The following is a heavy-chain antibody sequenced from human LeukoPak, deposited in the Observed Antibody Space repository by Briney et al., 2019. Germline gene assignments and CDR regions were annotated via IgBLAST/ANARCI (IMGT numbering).Heavy chain of an antibody. Sequence: PGGSLRLSCAASGFTFSDHYMDWVRQAPGKWLEWVGRTRNKAHSYTTEYAASVKGRFTISRDDSKSSLYLQMNSLKTEDTAVYYCARGSTGWPGKRGDYWGQGTLVTVSS. V-gene: IGHV3-72*01. CDR1: GFTFSDHY. CDR3: ARGSTGWPGKRGDY. D-gene: IGHD6-19*01. J-gene: IGHJ4*02. CDR2: TRNKAHSYTT.